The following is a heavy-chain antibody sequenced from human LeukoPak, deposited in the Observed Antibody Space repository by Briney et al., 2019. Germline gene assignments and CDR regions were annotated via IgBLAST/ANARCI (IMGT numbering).Heavy chain of an antibody. D-gene: IGHD6-13*01. Sequence: GGSLRLSCTASGFTFSSYAMSWVHQAPGKGLEWVSAISGSGGSTYYADSVKGRFTISRDNSKNTLYLQMNSLRAEDTAVYYCAKGRIIAAAELYYFDYWGQGTLVTVSS. CDR2: ISGSGGST. CDR1: GFTFSSYA. J-gene: IGHJ4*02. V-gene: IGHV3-23*01. CDR3: AKGRIIAAAELYYFDY.